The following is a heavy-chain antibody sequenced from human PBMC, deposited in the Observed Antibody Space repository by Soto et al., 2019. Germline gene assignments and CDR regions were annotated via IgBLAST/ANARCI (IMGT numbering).Heavy chain of an antibody. J-gene: IGHJ5*02. CDR2: IWYDGSNK. CDR3: ARARGSTASFDP. D-gene: IGHD2-2*01. Sequence: SLRLSGASSGFTVSSYGVRWVRQAPGKGLEWVAFIWYDGSNKYYAYSVKGRFTISRDNSKNTLYLQMNSLRAEDTAVYYCARARGSTASFDPWGQGTMVTVSS. V-gene: IGHV3-33*01. CDR1: GFTVSSYG.